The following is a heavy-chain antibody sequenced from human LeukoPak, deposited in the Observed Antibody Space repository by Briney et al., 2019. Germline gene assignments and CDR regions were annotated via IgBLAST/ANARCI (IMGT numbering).Heavy chain of an antibody. V-gene: IGHV4-39*07. CDR2: IYHSGTT. D-gene: IGHD3-16*01. CDR1: GGSISSSYSY. Sequence: SETLSLTCTVSGGSISSSYSYWGWIRQPPGKGLEWIGNIYHSGTTYYNPSLKSRVTISVDRSKNQFSLKLSSVTAADTAVYYCARGGGTYWYFDLWGRGTLVTVSS. J-gene: IGHJ2*01. CDR3: ARGGGTYWYFDL.